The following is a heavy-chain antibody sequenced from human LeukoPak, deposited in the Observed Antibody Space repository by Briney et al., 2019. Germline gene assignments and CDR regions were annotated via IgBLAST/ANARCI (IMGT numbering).Heavy chain of an antibody. CDR3: AKAHLPDYYYMDV. V-gene: IGHV3-23*01. J-gene: IGHJ6*03. CDR2: ISGSGDIT. CDR1: GFTFSAYV. Sequence: GGSLRLSCAASGFTFSAYVMSWVRQAPRKGLEWVSSISGSGDITYYTDSVKGRFTISRDNSRNTLHLQMNSLRAEDTALYYCAKAHLPDYYYMDVWGKGTTVTVSS.